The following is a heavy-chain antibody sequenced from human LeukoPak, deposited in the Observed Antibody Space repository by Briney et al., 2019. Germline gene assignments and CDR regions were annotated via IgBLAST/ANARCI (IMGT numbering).Heavy chain of an antibody. J-gene: IGHJ5*02. CDR3: ARGPASGSNFAWFDP. D-gene: IGHD3-10*01. CDR1: GGSISSGSYY. CDR2: IYTSGST. Sequence: SQTLSLTCTVSGGSISSGSYYWSWIRQPAGKGLEWIGRIYTSGSTNYNPSLKSRVTISVDTSKNQFSLELTSVTVADTAVYYCARGPASGSNFAWFDPWGQGTLVTVSS. V-gene: IGHV4-61*02.